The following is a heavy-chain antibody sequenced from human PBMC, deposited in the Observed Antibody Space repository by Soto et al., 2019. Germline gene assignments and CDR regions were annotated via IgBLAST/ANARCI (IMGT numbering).Heavy chain of an antibody. D-gene: IGHD6-19*01. V-gene: IGHV3-23*01. Sequence: PGGSLRLSCAASGCTFSSYWMHWVRQAPGKGLEWVSGISSGGGSTYYADSVKGRFTISRDNSKNTLYLQMNSLRAEDTAVYYYANPTPAVPYYFDYWGQGTLVTVSS. CDR2: ISSGGGST. CDR1: GCTFSSYW. CDR3: ANPTPAVPYYFDY. J-gene: IGHJ4*02.